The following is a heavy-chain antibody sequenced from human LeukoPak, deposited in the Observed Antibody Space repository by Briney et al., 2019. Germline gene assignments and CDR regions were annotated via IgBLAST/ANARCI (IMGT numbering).Heavy chain of an antibody. V-gene: IGHV3-21*01. J-gene: IGHJ4*02. CDR3: ASQARRVYYGSGSYYFDY. Sequence: GGSLRLSCAASGFTFSSYSMNWVRQAPGKGLEWVSSISSSSSYIYYADSVKGRFTISRDNAKNSLYLQMNSLRAEDTAVYYCASQARRVYYGSGSYYFDYWGQGTLVTVSS. D-gene: IGHD3-10*01. CDR2: ISSSSSYI. CDR1: GFTFSSYS.